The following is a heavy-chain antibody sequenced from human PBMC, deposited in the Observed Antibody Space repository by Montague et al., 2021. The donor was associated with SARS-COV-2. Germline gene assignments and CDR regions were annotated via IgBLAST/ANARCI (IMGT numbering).Heavy chain of an antibody. J-gene: IGHJ3*02. CDR3: ASPTYYYDSSGSDAFDI. CDR1: GGPISSSSYY. CDR2: IHYSGST. D-gene: IGHD3-22*01. Sequence: SETLSLTCTVSGGPISSSSYYWGWVRQPPGKGLEWIGSIHYSGSTYYNPSLKSRVTISVDTSKNQFSLKLSSVTAADTAVYYCASPTYYYDSSGSDAFDIWGQGTMVTVSS. V-gene: IGHV4-39*01.